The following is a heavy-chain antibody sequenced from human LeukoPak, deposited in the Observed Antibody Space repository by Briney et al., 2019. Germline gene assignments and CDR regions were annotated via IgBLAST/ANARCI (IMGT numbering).Heavy chain of an antibody. J-gene: IGHJ3*02. V-gene: IGHV1-2*02. D-gene: IGHD6-13*01. CDR1: GYTFTFYY. CDR3: ARDADSSSGEAFDI. CDR2: INPNSGGT. Sequence: ASVTVSFTASGYTFTFYYMHWVRQAPGQGLEWMGWINPNSGGTNYAQKFQGRVTMTRDTSISTAYMELSRLRSDDTAVYYCARDADSSSGEAFDIWGQGTMVTVSS.